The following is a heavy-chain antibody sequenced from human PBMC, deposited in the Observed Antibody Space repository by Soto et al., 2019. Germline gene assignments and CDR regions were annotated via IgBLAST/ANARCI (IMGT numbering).Heavy chain of an antibody. V-gene: IGHV4-4*02. CDR2: IYHSGST. Sequence: SETLSLTCAVSGGSISSSNWWSWVRQPPGKGLEGIGEIYHSGSTNYNPSLKSRVTIYVAKSKTQFSLKLSSVTAAATAVYYCARFPYYDFWSGYYQDYWGQGTLVTVSS. D-gene: IGHD3-3*01. CDR1: GGSISSSNW. CDR3: ARFPYYDFWSGYYQDY. J-gene: IGHJ4*02.